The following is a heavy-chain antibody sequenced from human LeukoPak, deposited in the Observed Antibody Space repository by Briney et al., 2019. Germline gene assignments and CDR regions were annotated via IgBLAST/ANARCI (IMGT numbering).Heavy chain of an antibody. V-gene: IGHV3-23*01. CDR2: ISGSGGST. CDR1: GFIFSSYG. CDR3: AREPSSGRVSSWYPLDF. D-gene: IGHD6-13*01. J-gene: IGHJ4*02. Sequence: PGGSLRLSCAASGFIFSSYGMSWVRQAPGKGLEWVATISGSGGSTYFADSVKGRFTISRDNSKNTLYVQMKSLRVEDTAVYYCAREPSSGRVSSWYPLDFWGQGTLVTVSS.